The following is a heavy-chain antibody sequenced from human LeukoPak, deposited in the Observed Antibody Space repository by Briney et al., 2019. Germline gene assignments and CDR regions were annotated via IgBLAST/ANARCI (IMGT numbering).Heavy chain of an antibody. CDR3: ARDKYYYDSSGYYYVVDY. CDR1: GGSISSYY. Sequence: SETLSLTCTVSGGSISSYYWSWIRQPAGKGLEWIGRIYTSGSTNYNPSLKSRVTMSVDTSKNQSSLKLSSVTAADTAVYYCARDKYYYDSSGYYYVVDYWGQGTPVTVSS. D-gene: IGHD3-22*01. J-gene: IGHJ4*02. V-gene: IGHV4-4*07. CDR2: IYTSGST.